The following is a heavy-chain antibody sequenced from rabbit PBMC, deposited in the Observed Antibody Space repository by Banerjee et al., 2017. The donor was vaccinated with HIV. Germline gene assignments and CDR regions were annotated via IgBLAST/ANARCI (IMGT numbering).Heavy chain of an antibody. CDR3: ARSAGYGYDGYAYFNL. CDR1: GFDFSSYG. D-gene: IGHD6-1*01. V-gene: IGHV1S45*01. J-gene: IGHJ4*01. Sequence: QEQLEESGGDLVKPEGSLTLTCTASGFDFSSYGVSWVRQAPGKGLEWIACIDTGSRGYTWYASWAKGRFTISKTSSTTVTLQMTSLTAADTATYFCARSAGYGYDGYAYFNLWAQGPWSPS. CDR2: IDTGSRGYT.